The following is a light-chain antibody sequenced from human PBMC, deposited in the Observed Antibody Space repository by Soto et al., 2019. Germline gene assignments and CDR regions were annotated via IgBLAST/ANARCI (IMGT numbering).Light chain of an antibody. Sequence: EIVLTHSPDTLSLSPGERATLSCRASQSVGNNYLAWYQQRPGQAPRLVIYGASNRATGIPDRFSAWGSGTDFTLTISRLEPEEFAVYYCQQYTSSPLTFGQGTKVEIK. J-gene: IGKJ1*01. CDR1: QSVGNNY. CDR3: QQYTSSPLT. CDR2: GAS. V-gene: IGKV3-20*01.